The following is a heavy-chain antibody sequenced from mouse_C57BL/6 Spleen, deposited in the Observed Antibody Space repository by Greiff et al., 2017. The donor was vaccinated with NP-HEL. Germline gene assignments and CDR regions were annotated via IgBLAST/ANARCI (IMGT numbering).Heavy chain of an antibody. CDR1: GFTFSSYA. CDR3: ARGLLFAY. J-gene: IGHJ3*01. Sequence: EVMLVESGGGLVKPGGSLKLSCAASGFTFSSYAMSWVRQTPEKRLEWVATISDGGSYTYYPDNVKGRFTISRDTAKNNLYLQMSHLKSEDTAMYYCARGLLFAYWGQGTLVTVSA. CDR2: ISDGGSYT. D-gene: IGHD6-2*01. V-gene: IGHV5-4*03.